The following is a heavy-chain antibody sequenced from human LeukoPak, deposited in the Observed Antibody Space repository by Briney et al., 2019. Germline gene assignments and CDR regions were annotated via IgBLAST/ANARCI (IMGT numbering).Heavy chain of an antibody. Sequence: SETLSLTCTVSGGSISPSSYSWGWIRQPPGKGLEWIGSSYYNGRTYYNPSLKSRVTISVDTSKKQFSLKLSSVTAADTAVYYCARHLADYSNYFYWFDPWGQGTLVTVSS. J-gene: IGHJ5*02. V-gene: IGHV4-39*01. CDR2: SYYNGRT. D-gene: IGHD4-11*01. CDR1: GGSISPSSYS. CDR3: ARHLADYSNYFYWFDP.